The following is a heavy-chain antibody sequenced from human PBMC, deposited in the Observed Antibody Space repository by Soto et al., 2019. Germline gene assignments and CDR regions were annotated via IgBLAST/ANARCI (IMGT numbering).Heavy chain of an antibody. CDR3: GRDEVRDGVGV. J-gene: IGHJ6*02. Sequence: EVRLVESGGGLVQPGGSLRLYCVASGFTFSNFWMSWVRQVPGKGLEWVANIKADGTEKRYGDSVKGRLTIYRDNAKNSVYLQMDSLRVEDTALYYCGRDEVRDGVGVWGQGTTVTVSS. CDR1: GFTFSNFW. V-gene: IGHV3-7*01. CDR2: IKADGTEK.